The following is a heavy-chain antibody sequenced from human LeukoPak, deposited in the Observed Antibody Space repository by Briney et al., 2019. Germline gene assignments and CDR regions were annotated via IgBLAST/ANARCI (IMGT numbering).Heavy chain of an antibody. Sequence: GGSLRLSCAASGFTFSKYWISWVRQAPGKGLDWVANMKPDGSEKYYVHSVKGRFTISRDNAKNSLYLQMNSLRAEDTAVYYCARAVHSSSWSYYYYYYMDVWGKGTTVTISS. CDR3: ARAVHSSSWSYYYYYYMDV. J-gene: IGHJ6*03. CDR1: GFTFSKYW. CDR2: MKPDGSEK. V-gene: IGHV3-7*01. D-gene: IGHD6-13*01.